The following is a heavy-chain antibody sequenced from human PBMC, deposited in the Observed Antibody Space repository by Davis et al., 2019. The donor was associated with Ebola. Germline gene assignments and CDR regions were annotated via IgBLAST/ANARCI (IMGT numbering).Heavy chain of an antibody. D-gene: IGHD3-10*01. Sequence: PGGSLRLSCAASGFTFSDYYMSWIRQAPGKGLEWVSAISGSGGSTYYADSVKGRFTISRDNSKNTLYLQMNSLRAEDTAVYYCAKAMVRGVILWYYGMDVWGQGTTVTVSS. CDR1: GFTFSDYY. J-gene: IGHJ6*02. CDR2: ISGSGGST. V-gene: IGHV3-23*01. CDR3: AKAMVRGVILWYYGMDV.